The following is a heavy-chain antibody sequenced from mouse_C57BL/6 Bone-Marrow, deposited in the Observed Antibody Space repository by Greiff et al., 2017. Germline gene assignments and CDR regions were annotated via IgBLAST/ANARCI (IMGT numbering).Heavy chain of an antibody. J-gene: IGHJ3*01. CDR1: GYTFTSYW. V-gene: IGHV1-50*01. Sequence: QVQLQQSGAELVKPGASVKLSCKASGYTFTSYWMQWVKQRPGQGLEWIGEIDPSDSYTNYNQKFKGKATLTVYTSSSTAYMQLSSLTSEDSAVYYCGRERDDWGQGTLVTVSA. CDR3: GRERDD. CDR2: IDPSDSYT.